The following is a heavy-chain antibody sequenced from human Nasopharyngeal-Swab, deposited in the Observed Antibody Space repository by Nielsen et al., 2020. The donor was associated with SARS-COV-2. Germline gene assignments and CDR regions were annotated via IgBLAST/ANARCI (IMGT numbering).Heavy chain of an antibody. CDR2: VHILGRT. J-gene: IGHJ4*02. CDR1: GGSISSYY. V-gene: IGHV4-59*13. D-gene: IGHD1-1*01. Sequence: SETLSLTCTVSGGSISSYYWNWIRQPPGKGLEWIGYVHILGRTDYNPSLKSRVTISLDTSNYQFSLRLSSVTAADTAVYYCARSSQSGIQFIDYWGQGTLVTVSS. CDR3: ARSSQSGIQFIDY.